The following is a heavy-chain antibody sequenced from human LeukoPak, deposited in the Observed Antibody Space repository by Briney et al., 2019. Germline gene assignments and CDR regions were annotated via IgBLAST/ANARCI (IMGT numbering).Heavy chain of an antibody. CDR3: ARVSSGWYGVWFDP. CDR1: GYTFTSYD. Sequence: ASVKVSCKASGYTFTSYDINWVRQATGQGLEWMGWMNPNSGNTGYAQEFQGRVTITRNTSIYTAYMELSSLRSEDTAVYYCARVSSGWYGVWFDPWGQGTLVTVSS. V-gene: IGHV1-8*03. J-gene: IGHJ5*02. D-gene: IGHD6-19*01. CDR2: MNPNSGNT.